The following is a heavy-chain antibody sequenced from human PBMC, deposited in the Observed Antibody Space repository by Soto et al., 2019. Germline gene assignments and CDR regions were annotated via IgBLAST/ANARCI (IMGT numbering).Heavy chain of an antibody. J-gene: IGHJ4*02. D-gene: IGHD5-18*01. CDR2: ISYDGSLQ. CDR1: GFAFSSYG. CDR3: VSDRGYGHASVPYS. Sequence: QAQLVESGGGVVQPGRSLRLSCAASGFAFSSYGMHWVRQAPGTRLGWVAVISYDGSLQHYADSVKGRFTISTDNSKHIVLLPMSSLGAADTAVYYWVSDRGYGHASVPYSWGQGTLVSVSS. V-gene: IGHV3-30*03.